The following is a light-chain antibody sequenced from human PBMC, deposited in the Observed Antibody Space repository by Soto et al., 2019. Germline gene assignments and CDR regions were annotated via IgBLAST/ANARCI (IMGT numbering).Light chain of an antibody. Sequence: QLVLTQSPSASASLGASVKLTCTLSSGHNTYSIAWHQQQPEKGPRFLMKLKSDGSHSRGDGIPDRFSGSSSGAERYLTISSLQYEDEAYYYCQTWATGIQVFGGGTKLTVL. CDR1: SGHNTYS. V-gene: IGLV4-69*01. CDR2: LKSDGSH. J-gene: IGLJ2*01. CDR3: QTWATGIQV.